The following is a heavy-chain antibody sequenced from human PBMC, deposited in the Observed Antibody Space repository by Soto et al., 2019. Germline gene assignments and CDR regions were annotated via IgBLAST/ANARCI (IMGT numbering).Heavy chain of an antibody. CDR2: INPNSGDT. CDR3: AKGGAIVAAGTRVYLYNAMDV. D-gene: IGHD1-26*01. J-gene: IGHJ6*02. V-gene: IGHV1-2*02. Sequence: QVQLVQSGTEVKRPGDSVKVSCKASGYTFTGYYVHWVRQAPGQGLEWMGWINPNSGDTYLAQRFQGRVTMNRDTSIGTAYMELRGLTSDDTAEYYCAKGGAIVAAGTRVYLYNAMDVWGQGTTVTDPS. CDR1: GYTFTGYY.